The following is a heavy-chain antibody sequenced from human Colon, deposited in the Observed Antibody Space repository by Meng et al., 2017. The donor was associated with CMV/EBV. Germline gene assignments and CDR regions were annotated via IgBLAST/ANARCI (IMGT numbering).Heavy chain of an antibody. CDR3: ARESSGWSTGIDY. CDR2: ISYSGNT. J-gene: IGHJ4*02. CDR1: GGSVNNGSTY. Sequence: SETLSLTCSVSGGSVNNGSTYWTWIRQPPGKGLEWIGYISYSGNTNYNPSLKSRVTISLDTSRNQFSLKLTSMNAADTAIYYCARESSGWSTGIDYWGQGTLVTVSS. V-gene: IGHV4-61*01. D-gene: IGHD6-19*01.